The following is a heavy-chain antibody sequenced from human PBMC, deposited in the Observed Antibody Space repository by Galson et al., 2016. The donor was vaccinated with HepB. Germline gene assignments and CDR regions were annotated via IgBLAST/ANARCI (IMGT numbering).Heavy chain of an antibody. J-gene: IGHJ4*02. CDR2: ISGSGGST. CDR1: GFTFRSYA. CDR3: AKFASGTYYLDSFDY. D-gene: IGHD3-10*01. V-gene: IGHV3-23*01. Sequence: SLRLSCAASGFTFRSYAMTWVRQAPGKGLEWVSTISGSGGSTYNADSVKGRFTISRDNSKNTVYLQMNSLSAEDTAVYYCAKFASGTYYLDSFDYWGQGTLVTVSS.